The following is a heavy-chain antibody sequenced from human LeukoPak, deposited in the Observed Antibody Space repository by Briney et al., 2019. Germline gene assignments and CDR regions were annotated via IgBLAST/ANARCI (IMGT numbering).Heavy chain of an antibody. D-gene: IGHD2-15*01. CDR3: AGQKAAPATLAFDF. V-gene: IGHV1-46*01. CDR2: INPSAGTT. J-gene: IGHJ4*02. CDR1: GDTFSSYY. Sequence: GASVKVSCKASGDTFSSYYVHWVRQAPGQGLEWMGVINPSAGTTNYLQKFQGSATMTRDTSTNTVYMELSSLRSYDTAVYYCAGQKAAPATLAFDFWGQGALVTVSS.